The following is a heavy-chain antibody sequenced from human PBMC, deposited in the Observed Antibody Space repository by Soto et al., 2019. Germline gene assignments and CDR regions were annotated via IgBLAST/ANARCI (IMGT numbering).Heavy chain of an antibody. Sequence: GGSLRLSCAASGFTFSSYSMNWVRQAPGKGLEWVSSISSSSSYIYYADSVKGRFTISRDNAKNSLYLQMNSLRAEDTAVYYCASRYCSGGSCYSVYWGQGTRVTVSS. D-gene: IGHD2-15*01. CDR2: ISSSSSYI. J-gene: IGHJ4*02. CDR3: ASRYCSGGSCYSVY. CDR1: GFTFSSYS. V-gene: IGHV3-21*01.